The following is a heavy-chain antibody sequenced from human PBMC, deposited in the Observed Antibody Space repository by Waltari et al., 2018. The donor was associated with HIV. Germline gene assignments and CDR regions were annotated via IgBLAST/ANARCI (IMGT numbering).Heavy chain of an antibody. D-gene: IGHD3-3*01. CDR2: IIPISGTT. J-gene: IGHJ5*02. CDR3: ARLGRSRFLEWIPFDP. CDR1: GGTFSSYA. Sequence: QVQLVQSGAEVKKPGSSVKVSCKASGGTFSSYAISWVRQAPGQGLEWMGGIIPISGTTNYAQKFQGRVTSTADESTSTANMELNSLKSEDTAVYYCARLGRSRFLEWIPFDPWGQGTLVTVSS. V-gene: IGHV1-69*12.